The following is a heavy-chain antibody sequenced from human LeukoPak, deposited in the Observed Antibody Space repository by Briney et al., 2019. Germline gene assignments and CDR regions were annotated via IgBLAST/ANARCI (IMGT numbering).Heavy chain of an antibody. D-gene: IGHD4-17*01. Sequence: SETLSLTCTVSGGSISSSSYYWGWIRQPPGKGLEWIGTIHYSGSTYYNPSLKSRVTISVDTSQNQFSLKLSSVTAADTAVYYCARGYGNFAYWGQGTLVTVSS. V-gene: IGHV4-39*07. J-gene: IGHJ4*02. CDR3: ARGYGNFAY. CDR2: IHYSGST. CDR1: GGSISSSSYY.